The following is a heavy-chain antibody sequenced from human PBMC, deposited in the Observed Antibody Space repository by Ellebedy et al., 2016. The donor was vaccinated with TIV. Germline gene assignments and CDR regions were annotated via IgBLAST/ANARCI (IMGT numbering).Heavy chain of an antibody. CDR1: GGTFSSYA. CDR2: IIPIFGTA. D-gene: IGHD3-3*01. Sequence: ASVKVSCKASGGTFSSYAITWVRQAPGQGLEWMGGIIPIFGTANYARKFQGRVTITADKSTSTAYMELSSLRSEDTAVYYCARVARGSFGVEWYYYGMDVWGQGTTVTVSS. V-gene: IGHV1-69*06. J-gene: IGHJ6*02. CDR3: ARVARGSFGVEWYYYGMDV.